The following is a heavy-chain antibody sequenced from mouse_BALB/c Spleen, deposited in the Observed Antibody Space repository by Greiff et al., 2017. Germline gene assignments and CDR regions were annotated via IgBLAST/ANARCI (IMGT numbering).Heavy chain of an antibody. D-gene: IGHD2-3*01. J-gene: IGHJ4*01. CDR2: ISSGGSYT. V-gene: IGHV5-9-4*01. Sequence: EVKLMESGGGLVKPGGSLKLSCAASGFTFSSYAMSWVRQSPEKRLEWVAEISSGGSYTYYPDTLTGRFTISRDNAKNTLYLEMSSLRSEDTAMYYCARDSGYYPYAMDYWGQGTSVTVSS. CDR1: GFTFSSYA. CDR3: ARDSGYYPYAMDY.